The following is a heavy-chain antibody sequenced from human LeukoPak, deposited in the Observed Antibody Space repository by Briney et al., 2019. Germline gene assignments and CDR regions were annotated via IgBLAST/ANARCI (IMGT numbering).Heavy chain of an antibody. V-gene: IGHV4-31*03. Sequence: SQTLSLTCTVSGGSVSSGGYYWSWIRRHPGKGLEWIGYIYYSGSTYYNPSLKSRVTISVDTSKNQFSLKLSSVTAADTAVYYCARCSRLWFDPWGQGTLVTVSS. CDR2: IYYSGST. CDR3: ARCSRLWFDP. J-gene: IGHJ5*02. D-gene: IGHD6-6*01. CDR1: GGSVSSGGYY.